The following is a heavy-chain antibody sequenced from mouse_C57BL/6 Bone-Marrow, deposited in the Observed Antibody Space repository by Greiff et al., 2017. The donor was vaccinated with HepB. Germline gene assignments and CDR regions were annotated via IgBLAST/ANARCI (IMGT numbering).Heavy chain of an antibody. V-gene: IGHV1-9*01. CDR1: GYTFTGYW. CDR2: ILPGSGST. J-gene: IGHJ1*03. CDR3: ARLGQAIYYYGSSYRVPWYFDV. Sequence: QVQLQQSGAELMKPGASVKLSCKATGYTFTGYWIEWVKQRPGHGLEWIGEILPGSGSTNYNEKFKGKATFTADTSSNTAYMQLSSLTTEDSAIYYCARLGQAIYYYGSSYRVPWYFDVWGTGTTVTVSS. D-gene: IGHD1-1*01.